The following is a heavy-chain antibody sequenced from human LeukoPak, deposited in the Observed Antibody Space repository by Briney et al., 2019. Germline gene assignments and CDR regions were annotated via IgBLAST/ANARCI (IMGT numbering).Heavy chain of an antibody. J-gene: IGHJ4*02. CDR3: ARDHYTANDY. Sequence: GTSLRLSCAASGFTFSSYAMHWVRQAPGKGLEWVTFIPYDGSDKYYADSVKGRFTISRDNAKNTLYLQMNSLRAEDTAVYYCARDHYTANDYWGQGTLVTVSS. D-gene: IGHD5-18*01. CDR1: GFTFSSYA. V-gene: IGHV3-30*04. CDR2: IPYDGSDK.